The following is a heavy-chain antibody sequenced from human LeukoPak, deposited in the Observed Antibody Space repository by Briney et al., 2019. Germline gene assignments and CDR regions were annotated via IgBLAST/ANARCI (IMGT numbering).Heavy chain of an antibody. CDR2: IRYDGSNK. CDR3: AKDLTAVTTSGSALDI. Sequence: PGGSLRLSCTASGFTFSSYGIHWVPQAPGKGLEWVAFIRYDGSNKYYADSVKGRFTVSRDNSKNTLYLQMNSLRAEDTAVYYCAKDLTAVTTSGSALDIWGQGTMVTVSS. J-gene: IGHJ3*02. CDR1: GFTFSSYG. D-gene: IGHD4-17*01. V-gene: IGHV3-30*02.